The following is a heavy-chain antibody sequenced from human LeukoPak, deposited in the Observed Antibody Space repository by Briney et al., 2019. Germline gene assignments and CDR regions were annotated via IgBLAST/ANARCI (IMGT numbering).Heavy chain of an antibody. CDR2: IYYSGST. V-gene: IGHV4-59*01. Sequence: SETLSLTCTVSGGSISSYYWSWIRRPPGKGLEWSGYIYYSGSTNYNPSLKTRVTISVDTSKNQFSLKLSSVTAADTAVYYCARDRSRDGYNNWFDPWGQGTLVTVSS. CDR1: GGSISSYY. D-gene: IGHD5-24*01. J-gene: IGHJ5*02. CDR3: ARDRSRDGYNNWFDP.